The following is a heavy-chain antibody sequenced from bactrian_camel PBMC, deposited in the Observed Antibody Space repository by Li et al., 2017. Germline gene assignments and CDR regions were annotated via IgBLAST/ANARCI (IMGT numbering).Heavy chain of an antibody. V-gene: IGHV3S31*01. D-gene: IGHD2*01. CDR2: FDSLDFRT. Sequence: VQLVESGGGSVQAGGSLRLSCAARGYTYDTYCMGWFRRPLGKEREGVAAFDSLDFRTYADSVKGRFTVSKDTARNTLTLQMDELKPEDSAMYYCAADGRALSPLDGQWYRMWGHGTQVTVS. CDR3: AADGRALSPLDGQWYRM. J-gene: IGHJ4*01. CDR1: GYTYDTYC.